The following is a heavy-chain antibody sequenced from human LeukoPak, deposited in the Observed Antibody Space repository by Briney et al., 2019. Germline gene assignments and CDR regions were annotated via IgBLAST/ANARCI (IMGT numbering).Heavy chain of an antibody. CDR1: GGSFSGYY. CDR3: ARRPSRRYYYDSSGYYYFDY. J-gene: IGHJ4*02. Sequence: SESLSLTCAVYGGSFSGYYWSWIRQPPGKGLEWIGEINHSGSTNYNPSLKSRVTISVDTSKNQFSLKLSSVTAADTAVYYCARRPSRRYYYDSSGYYYFDYWGQGTLVTVSS. V-gene: IGHV4-34*01. CDR2: INHSGST. D-gene: IGHD3-22*01.